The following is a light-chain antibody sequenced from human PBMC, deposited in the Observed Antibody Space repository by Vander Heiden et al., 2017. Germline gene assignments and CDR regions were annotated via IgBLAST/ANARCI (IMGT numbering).Light chain of an antibody. CDR2: WTY. V-gene: IGKV4-1*01. CDR3: QQYYSTPLT. CDR1: QSLLYSSNNKNY. J-gene: IGKJ4*01. Sequence: DIVMTQSPDSLAVSLGERATINCKSSQSLLYSSNNKNYLAWYQQKPGQPPKLLIYWTYTRESGVPDRFSGSGSGTDFTLTISSLQAEDVAVYYCQQYYSTPLTFGGGTKVET.